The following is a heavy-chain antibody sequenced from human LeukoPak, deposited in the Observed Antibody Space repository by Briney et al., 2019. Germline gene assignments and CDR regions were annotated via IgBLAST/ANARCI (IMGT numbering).Heavy chain of an antibody. V-gene: IGHV4-59*12. Sequence: SETLSLTCTVSGGSISSYYWSWIRQPPGKGLEWIGYIYYSGSTNYNPSLKSRVTMSVDTSKNQFSLKLSSVTAADTAVYYCARGPGYSSSWYSSLWYYYYMDVWGKGTTVTISS. CDR3: ARGPGYSSSWYSSLWYYYYMDV. CDR2: IYYSGST. CDR1: GGSISSYY. J-gene: IGHJ6*03. D-gene: IGHD6-13*01.